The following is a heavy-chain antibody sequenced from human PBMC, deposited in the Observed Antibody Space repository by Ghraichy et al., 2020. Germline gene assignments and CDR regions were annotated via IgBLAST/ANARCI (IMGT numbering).Heavy chain of an antibody. CDR3: ARDREGYYYDSSGYYSV. CDR2: ISSSSSYI. Sequence: GGSLRLSCAASGFTFSSYSMNWVRQAPGKGLEWVSSISSSSSYIYYADSVKGRFTISRDNAKNSLYLQMNSLRAEDTAVYYCARDREGYYYDSSGYYSVWGQGTLVTVSS. V-gene: IGHV3-21*01. J-gene: IGHJ4*02. CDR1: GFTFSSYS. D-gene: IGHD3-22*01.